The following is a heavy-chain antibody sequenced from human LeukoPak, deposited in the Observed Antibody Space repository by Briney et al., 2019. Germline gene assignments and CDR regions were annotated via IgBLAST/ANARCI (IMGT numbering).Heavy chain of an antibody. D-gene: IGHD5-24*01. CDR2: INSDGSST. J-gene: IGHJ6*03. V-gene: IGHV3-74*01. Sequence: PGGSLRLSCAASGFTFSSYWMHWVRQAPGKGLVWVSRINSDGSSTSYADSVKGRFTISRDNAKNTLYLQMNSLRAEDTAVYYCARGDGYNEAFNYYYYMDVWGKGTTVTISS. CDR1: GFTFSSYW. CDR3: ARGDGYNEAFNYYYYMDV.